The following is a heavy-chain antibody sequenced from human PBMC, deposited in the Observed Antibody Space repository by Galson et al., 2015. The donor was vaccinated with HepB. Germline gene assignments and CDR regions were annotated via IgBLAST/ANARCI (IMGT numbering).Heavy chain of an antibody. CDR1: GFTVSSNY. V-gene: IGHV3-53*01. CDR3: ASTYDFWSGPYYYYYMDV. Sequence: SLRLSCAASGFTVSSNYMSWVRQAPGKGLEWVSVIYSGGSTYYADSVKGRFTISRDNSKNTLYLQMNSLRAEDTAVYYCASTYDFWSGPYYYYYMDVWGKGTTVTVSS. CDR2: IYSGGST. J-gene: IGHJ6*03. D-gene: IGHD3-3*01.